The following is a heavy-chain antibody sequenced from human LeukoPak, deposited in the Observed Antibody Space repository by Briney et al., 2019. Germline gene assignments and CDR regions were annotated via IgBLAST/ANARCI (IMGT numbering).Heavy chain of an antibody. J-gene: IGHJ4*02. CDR3: ARDRSENYGTLLNY. V-gene: IGHV1-69*04. D-gene: IGHD3-10*01. CDR2: IIPKVDII. Sequence: GASVKVSCKASGGTFNSYTISWVRQAPGQGLEWMGRIIPKVDIIDYAQRFQGKITITADKSTSTAYMEMSSLTSEDTAIYYCARDRSENYGTLLNYWGQGTLVTVSS. CDR1: GGTFNSYT.